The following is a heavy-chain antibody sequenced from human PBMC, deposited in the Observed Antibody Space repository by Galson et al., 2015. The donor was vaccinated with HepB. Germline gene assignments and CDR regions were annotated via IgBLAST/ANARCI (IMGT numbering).Heavy chain of an antibody. CDR1: GFSISKHA. Sequence: SLRLSCAASGFSISKHAMHWVRQAPGKGLEWVALISYDGHNEYYADPVKVRFTISRDNSKNTLYLQMNSLRPVDTATYYCVTYTSGWSIEHLQYWGQGTLVTVSS. CDR2: ISYDGHNE. J-gene: IGHJ1*01. CDR3: VTYTSGWSIEHLQY. V-gene: IGHV3-30*04. D-gene: IGHD6-19*01.